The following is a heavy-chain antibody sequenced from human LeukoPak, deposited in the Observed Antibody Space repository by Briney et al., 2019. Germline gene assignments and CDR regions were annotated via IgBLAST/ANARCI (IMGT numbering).Heavy chain of an antibody. CDR3: ARGGHVDTAMVLFDY. CDR1: GGSFSGYY. J-gene: IGHJ4*02. D-gene: IGHD5-18*01. V-gene: IGHV4-34*01. Sequence: PSETLSLACAVYGGSFSGYYWSWIRQPPGKGLEWIGEINHSGSTNYNPSLKSRVTISVDTSKNQFSLKLSSVTAADTAVYYCARGGHVDTAMVLFDYWGQGTLVTVSS. CDR2: INHSGST.